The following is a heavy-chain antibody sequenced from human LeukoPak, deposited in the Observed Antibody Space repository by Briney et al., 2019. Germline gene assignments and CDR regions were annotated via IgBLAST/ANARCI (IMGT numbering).Heavy chain of an antibody. CDR2: IDSSGSYI. D-gene: IGHD1-26*01. CDR3: ARDIHSSRFDY. Sequence: GGSLRLSCAASGFIFNYYTMNWVRQAPGKGTEWLASIDSSGSYIHYAASVKGRFTISRDNARDSVYLQMNNLRADDTAVYYCARDIHSSRFDYWGHGTLVTVSS. CDR1: GFIFNYYT. J-gene: IGHJ4*01. V-gene: IGHV3-21*01.